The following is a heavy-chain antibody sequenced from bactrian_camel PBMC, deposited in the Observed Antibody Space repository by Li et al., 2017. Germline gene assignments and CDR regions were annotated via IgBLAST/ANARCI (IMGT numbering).Heavy chain of an antibody. CDR2: VYGYGTM. V-gene: IGHV3S53*01. D-gene: IGHD3*01. Sequence: HVQLVESGGGSVLTGGSLKLSCQSSYLRVCMAWFRQAPGKEREGVAAVYGYGTMSYADSVKGRFTITPDVAENTLFLQMTDLKPKDSGVYYCATDRWNAAYCYDPLSVGDFDNWGRGTQVTVS. CDR1: YLRVC. J-gene: IGHJ4*01. CDR3: ATDRWNAAYCYDPLSVGDFDN.